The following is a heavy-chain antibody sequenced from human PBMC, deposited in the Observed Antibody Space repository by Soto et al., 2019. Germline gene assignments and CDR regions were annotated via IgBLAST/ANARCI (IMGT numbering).Heavy chain of an antibody. CDR1: GFTFSRDG. V-gene: IGHV3-33*01. CDR3: ARDQNWVFDY. D-gene: IGHD7-27*01. Sequence: QVQLVESGGGVVQPGTSLRLSCAASGFTFSRDGMHLVRQAPGKGLEWVAFIWNDGSNRDYVDSVKGRFTISRDNSRNTLYLQMDSLRAEDTAVYYCARDQNWVFDYWGQGTLVTVSS. J-gene: IGHJ4*02. CDR2: IWNDGSNR.